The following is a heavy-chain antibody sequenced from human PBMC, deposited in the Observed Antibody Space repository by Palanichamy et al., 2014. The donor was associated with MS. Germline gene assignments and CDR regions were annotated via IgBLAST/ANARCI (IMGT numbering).Heavy chain of an antibody. D-gene: IGHD2-21*01. CDR1: GFTFADYA. J-gene: IGHJ4*02. CDR2: ISWNSGNI. CDR3: AKDVLATAMYPEY. V-gene: IGHV3-9*01. Sequence: EVQLVESGGGLVQPGRSLRLSCAASGFTFADYAMHWVRQAPGKGLEWVSSISWNSGNIAYADSAKGRFTISRDNAENSLFLQMNSLRAEDTAFYYCAKDVLATAMYPEYWGQGTLVTVSS.